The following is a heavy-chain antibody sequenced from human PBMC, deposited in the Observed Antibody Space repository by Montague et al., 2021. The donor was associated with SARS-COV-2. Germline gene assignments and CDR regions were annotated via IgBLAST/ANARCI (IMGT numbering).Heavy chain of an antibody. Sequence: SETLSLTCAVYGGSFSGYYWSWIRQPPGKGLEWIGEINHSGSTNYNPSLKSRVTISVDTSKNQFSLKLSSVTAADTAVYYCARGPHSSSWHYYYYYGMDVWDQGTTVTVSS. CDR2: INHSGST. D-gene: IGHD6-13*01. J-gene: IGHJ6*02. CDR3: ARGPHSSSWHYYYYYGMDV. V-gene: IGHV4-34*01. CDR1: GGSFSGYY.